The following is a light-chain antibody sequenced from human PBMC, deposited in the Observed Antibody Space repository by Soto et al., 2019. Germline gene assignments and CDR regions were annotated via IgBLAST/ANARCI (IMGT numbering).Light chain of an antibody. CDR3: QQYGSSPYT. V-gene: IGKV3-20*01. CDR2: GAS. Sequence: EIVLTQSPGTLSLSPGEKATHSCRASQSVNSDYLAWYQQKPGQAPRLLLYGASNRTTGIPDRFSGSGSGTDFTLTISRMEPEDFAVYSCQQYGSSPYTFGQGTKVDIK. J-gene: IGKJ2*01. CDR1: QSVNSDY.